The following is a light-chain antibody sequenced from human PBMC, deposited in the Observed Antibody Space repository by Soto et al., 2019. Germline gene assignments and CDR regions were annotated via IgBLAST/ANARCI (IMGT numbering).Light chain of an antibody. CDR2: GNN. Sequence: QSVLTQPPSASGTPGQRVTISCSGSSSNIGSNTVNWYQQLPGTAPKLLIHGNNHRTSGVPDRFSGSKSGTSASLANSGLQSEDEADYFCAAWDDSLNGPVFGGGTKLTVL. V-gene: IGLV1-44*01. CDR3: AAWDDSLNGPV. CDR1: SSNIGSNT. J-gene: IGLJ3*02.